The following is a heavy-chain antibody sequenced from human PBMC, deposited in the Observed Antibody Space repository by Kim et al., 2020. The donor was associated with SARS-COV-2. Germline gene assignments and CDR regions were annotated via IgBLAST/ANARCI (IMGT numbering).Heavy chain of an antibody. Sequence: SETLSLTCTVSGGSISSGGYYWSWIRQHPGKGLEWIGYIYYSGSTYYNPSLKSRVTISVDTSKNQFSLKLSSVTAADTAVYYCARDRRYSSGWHNWFDPWGQGTLVTVSS. D-gene: IGHD6-19*01. CDR2: IYYSGST. V-gene: IGHV4-31*03. CDR1: GGSISSGGYY. J-gene: IGHJ5*02. CDR3: ARDRRYSSGWHNWFDP.